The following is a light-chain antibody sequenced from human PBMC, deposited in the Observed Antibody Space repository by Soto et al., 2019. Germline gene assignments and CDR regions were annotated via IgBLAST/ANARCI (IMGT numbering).Light chain of an antibody. J-gene: IGKJ1*01. CDR1: QSVSSSY. CDR3: QQYKDWPTT. V-gene: IGKV3-20*01. Sequence: EIVLTQSPGTLSLSPGERATLSCRASQSVSSSYLAWYQQKPGQTPRLLIYGASNRATGIPDRFSGYGSGTDFTLTISSLQSEDLGVYYCQQYKDWPTTFGQGTKVDIK. CDR2: GAS.